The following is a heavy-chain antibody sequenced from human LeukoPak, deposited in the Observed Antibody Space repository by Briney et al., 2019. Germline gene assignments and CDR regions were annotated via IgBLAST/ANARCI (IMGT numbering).Heavy chain of an antibody. CDR1: GYSISSGYY. CDR2: IYHSGST. D-gene: IGHD3-3*01. V-gene: IGHV4-38-2*02. J-gene: IGHJ5*02. CDR3: ARANPSDFWSGYFGNNWFDP. Sequence: SETLSLTCTVSGYSISSGYYWGWIRQPPGKGLEWIGSIYHSGSTYYNPSLKSRVTISVDTSKNQFSLKLSSVTAADTAVYYCARANPSDFWSGYFGNNWFDPWGQGTLVTVSS.